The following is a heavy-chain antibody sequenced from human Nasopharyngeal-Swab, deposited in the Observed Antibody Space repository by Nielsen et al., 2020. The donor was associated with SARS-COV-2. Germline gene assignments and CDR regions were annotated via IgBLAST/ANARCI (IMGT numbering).Heavy chain of an antibody. Sequence: GGSLRLSCAASGFSFGIYAMTWVRQAPGKGLEWVSTISGSGNTTYYADSVKGRFTIARDNSKNTLYPQMNSLRPEDSAIYYCAKLRPPPDYWGQGALVTVSS. V-gene: IGHV3-23*01. CDR3: AKLRPPPDY. CDR1: GFSFGIYA. J-gene: IGHJ4*02. CDR2: ISGSGNTT.